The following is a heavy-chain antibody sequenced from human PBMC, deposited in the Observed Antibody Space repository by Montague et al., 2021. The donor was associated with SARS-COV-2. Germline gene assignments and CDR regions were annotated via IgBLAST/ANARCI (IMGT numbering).Heavy chain of an antibody. CDR2: NKHRGNP. J-gene: IGHJ5*02. CDR3: ARGGTVTTFFAPKRTRRYNWFDP. CDR1: GGSFSNYY. V-gene: IGHV4-34*01. D-gene: IGHD4-17*01. Sequence: SETLSLTCAVYGGSFSNYYWSWIRQPPRGGLGWIGENKHRGNPXXXPSXXXRVTISVDTSKNQFSLKLSSVTAADTAVYYCARGGTVTTFFAPKRTRRYNWFDPGGQGTLVTVSS.